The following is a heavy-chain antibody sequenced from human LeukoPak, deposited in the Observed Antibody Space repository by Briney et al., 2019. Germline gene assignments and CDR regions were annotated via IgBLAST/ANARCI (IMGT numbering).Heavy chain of an antibody. CDR1: GGSISSCY. CDR2: IYTSGST. CDR3: ARDRCSGGSCYYDY. J-gene: IGHJ4*02. V-gene: IGHV4-4*07. Sequence: PSETLSLICTVSGGSISSCYWSWIRQPAGKGLEWIGRIYTSGSTNYNPSLKSRVTMSVDTSKNQFSLKLSSVTAADTAVYYCARDRCSGGSCYYDYWGQGTLVTVSS. D-gene: IGHD2-15*01.